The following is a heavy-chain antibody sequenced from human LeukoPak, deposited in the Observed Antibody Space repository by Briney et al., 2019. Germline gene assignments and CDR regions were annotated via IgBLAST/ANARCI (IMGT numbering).Heavy chain of an antibody. CDR2: ISSSSSYI. J-gene: IGHJ4*02. CDR3: ARAHPDYAADY. Sequence: GGSLRLSCAASGFTFSSYSMNWVRQAPGKGLEWVSSISSSSSYIYYADSVKGRFTISRDNAKYSLYLQMNSLRAEDTAVYYCARAHPDYAADYWGQGTLVTVSS. D-gene: IGHD4-17*01. CDR1: GFTFSSYS. V-gene: IGHV3-21*01.